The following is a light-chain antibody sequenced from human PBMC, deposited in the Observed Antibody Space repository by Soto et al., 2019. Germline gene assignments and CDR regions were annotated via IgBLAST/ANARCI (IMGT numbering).Light chain of an antibody. CDR2: GTS. Sequence: EILMTQSPATLSVSPGERATLSCRASQSVSSNLAWYQQKPGQAPRLLIYGTSTRATGIPARFSGSGSGTEFTLTISSLQSEDFGVYYCQQYNNRPRTFGQGTKVEIK. CDR1: QSVSSN. J-gene: IGKJ1*01. CDR3: QQYNNRPRT. V-gene: IGKV3-15*01.